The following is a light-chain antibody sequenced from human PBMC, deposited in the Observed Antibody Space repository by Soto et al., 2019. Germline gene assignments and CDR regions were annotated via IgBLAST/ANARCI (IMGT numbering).Light chain of an antibody. Sequence: QSALTQPASVSGSPEQSITISCTGTSSDVGSYNLVSWYQQHPGKAPKLMIYEGSKRPSGVSNRFSGSKSGNTASLTISGLQAEDEADYSCCSYAGSSTGVFGGGTKLTVL. CDR1: SSDVGSYNL. CDR3: CSYAGSSTGV. V-gene: IGLV2-23*01. J-gene: IGLJ2*01. CDR2: EGS.